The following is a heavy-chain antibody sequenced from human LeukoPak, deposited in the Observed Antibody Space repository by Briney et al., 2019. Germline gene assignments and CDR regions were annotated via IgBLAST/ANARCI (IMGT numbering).Heavy chain of an antibody. D-gene: IGHD3-3*01. V-gene: IGHV3-23*01. CDR1: GFTFSSYA. CDR3: AKDLGFWSGYPDAFDI. CDR2: ISGSGGST. Sequence: GGSLRLSCAASGFTFSSYAMNWVRQAPGKGLEWVSVISGSGGSTYYADFAKGRFTISRDNSKNTLYLQMNSLRAEDTAVYYCAKDLGFWSGYPDAFDIWGQGTMVTVSS. J-gene: IGHJ3*02.